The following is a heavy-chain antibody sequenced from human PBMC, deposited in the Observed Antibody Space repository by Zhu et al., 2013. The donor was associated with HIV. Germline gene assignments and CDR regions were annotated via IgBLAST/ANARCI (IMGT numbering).Heavy chain of an antibody. CDR2: IIPIFGTA. CDR1: GGTFSSYA. D-gene: IGHD3-22*01. CDR3: ARGLAPMPSGYHLNDAFDI. Sequence: QVQLVQSGAEVKKPGSSVKVSCKASGGTFSSYAISWVRQAPGQGLEWMGGIIPIFGTANYAQKFQGRVTITADKSTSTAYMELSSLRSEDTAVYYCARGLAPMPSGYHLNDAFDIWGQGTMVTVSS. J-gene: IGHJ3*02. V-gene: IGHV1-69*06.